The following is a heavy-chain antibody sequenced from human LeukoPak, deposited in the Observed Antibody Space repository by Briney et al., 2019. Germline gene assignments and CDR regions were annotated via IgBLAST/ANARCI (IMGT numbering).Heavy chain of an antibody. Sequence: GGSLRLSFAPPGFTFTGDAMSWVPQAPGKGREWVSPLSVMVGSTYYADSVKGRFTISRDNSKNTLYLQMNSLRAEDTAVYYCAKDQAAADFWSGYSSIADYWGQGTLVTVSS. J-gene: IGHJ4*02. CDR2: LSVMVGST. D-gene: IGHD3-3*01. CDR1: GFTFTGDA. V-gene: IGHV3-23*01. CDR3: AKDQAAADFWSGYSSIADY.